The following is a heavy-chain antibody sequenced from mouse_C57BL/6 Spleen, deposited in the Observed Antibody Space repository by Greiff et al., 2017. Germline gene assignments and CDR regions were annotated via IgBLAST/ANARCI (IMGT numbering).Heavy chain of an antibody. CDR2: INPSNGGT. V-gene: IGHV1-53*01. J-gene: IGHJ4*01. CDR1: GYTFTSYW. Sequence: VQLQQPGTELVKPGASVKLSCKASGYTFTSYWMHWVKQRPGQGLEWIGNINPSNGGTNYNEKFKSKATLTVDKSSSTAYMQLRSLTSEDSAVSYCARGFGYYYGSNSYYAMDYWGQGTSVTVSS. CDR3: ARGFGYYYGSNSYYAMDY. D-gene: IGHD1-1*01.